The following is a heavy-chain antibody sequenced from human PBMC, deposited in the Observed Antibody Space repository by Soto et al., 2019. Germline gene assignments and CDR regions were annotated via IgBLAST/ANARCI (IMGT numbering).Heavy chain of an antibody. Sequence: PGESLKISCKGSGYSFTSYWIGWARQMPGKGLEWMGIIYPGDSDTRYSPSFQGQVTISADKSISTAYLQWSSLKASDTALYYCARLPVVTATYYYYGMDVWGQGTTVTVSS. CDR1: GYSFTSYW. J-gene: IGHJ6*02. V-gene: IGHV5-51*01. D-gene: IGHD2-21*02. CDR2: IYPGDSDT. CDR3: ARLPVVTATYYYYGMDV.